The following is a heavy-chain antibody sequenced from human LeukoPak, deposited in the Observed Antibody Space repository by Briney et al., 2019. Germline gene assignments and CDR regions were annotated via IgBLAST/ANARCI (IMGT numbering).Heavy chain of an antibody. Sequence: GGSLRLSCAASGFTFSSFGMSWVRQAPGKGLEWVSAISSTGGTAYYADSVKGRFTISRDNSKNTLYLQMNSLRDEDTAVFYCAKRGYCRGGTCFSHDAFDIWGQGTMVTVSS. CDR2: ISSTGGTA. CDR1: GFTFSSFG. J-gene: IGHJ3*02. D-gene: IGHD2-15*01. CDR3: AKRGYCRGGTCFSHDAFDI. V-gene: IGHV3-23*01.